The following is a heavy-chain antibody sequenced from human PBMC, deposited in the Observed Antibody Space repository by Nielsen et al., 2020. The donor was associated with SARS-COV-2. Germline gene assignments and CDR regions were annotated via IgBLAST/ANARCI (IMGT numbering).Heavy chain of an antibody. D-gene: IGHD4-17*01. Sequence: GGSLRLSCAASGFTFSSYEMNWVRQAPGKGLEWVSYISSSGSTIYYADSVKGRFTISRDNAKNSLYLQMNSLRAEDTAVYYCARVSTVTTLDYWGQGTLVTVSS. J-gene: IGHJ4*02. CDR1: GFTFSSYE. CDR3: ARVSTVTTLDY. V-gene: IGHV3-48*03. CDR2: ISSSGSTI.